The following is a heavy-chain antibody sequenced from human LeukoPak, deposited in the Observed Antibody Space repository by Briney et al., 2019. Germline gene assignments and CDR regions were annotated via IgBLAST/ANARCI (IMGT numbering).Heavy chain of an antibody. V-gene: IGHV4-61*02. CDR3: AKGGRWSEAFDI. CDR1: GGSVSSDSYY. J-gene: IGHJ3*02. D-gene: IGHD3-16*01. Sequence: SQTLSLTCSVSGGSVSSDSYYWSWIRQPAGKGLEWIGRIYTSGSTNYNPSLKSRVTISIGTSKKQFSLMLRSVTAADTAIYYCAKGGRWSEAFDIWGQGTMVTVSS. CDR2: IYTSGST.